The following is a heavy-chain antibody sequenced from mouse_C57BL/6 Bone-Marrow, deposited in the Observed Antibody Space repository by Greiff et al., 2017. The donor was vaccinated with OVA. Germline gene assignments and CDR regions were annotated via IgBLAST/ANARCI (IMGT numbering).Heavy chain of an antibody. CDR3: ARQGGLLRDAMDY. D-gene: IGHD2-3*01. J-gene: IGHJ4*01. Sequence: EVQGVESGGGLVKPGGSLKLSCAASGFTFSSYTMSWVRQTPEKRLEWVATISGGGGNTYYPDSVKGRFTISRDNAKNTLYLQMSSLRSEDTALYYCARQGGLLRDAMDYWGQGTSVTVSS. CDR2: ISGGGGNT. CDR1: GFTFSSYT. V-gene: IGHV5-9*01.